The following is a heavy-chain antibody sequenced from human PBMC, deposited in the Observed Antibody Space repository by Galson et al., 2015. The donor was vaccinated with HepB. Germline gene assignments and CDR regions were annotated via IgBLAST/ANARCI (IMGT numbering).Heavy chain of an antibody. Sequence: SETLSLTCTVSGGSISGSRYYWGWIRQPPGKGLEWIGSVYYNDSTYYNPSLKSRVTISIDTSKNQFSLNLSSVTAADTAVYYCARHFDNSGFRLPGYWYFDLWGRGTLVSVSS. CDR1: GGSISGSRYY. V-gene: IGHV4-39*01. D-gene: IGHD3-22*01. CDR2: VYYNDST. CDR3: ARHFDNSGFRLPGYWYFDL. J-gene: IGHJ2*01.